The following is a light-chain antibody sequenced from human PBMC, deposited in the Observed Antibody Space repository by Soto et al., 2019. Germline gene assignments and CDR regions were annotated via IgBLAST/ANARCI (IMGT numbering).Light chain of an antibody. Sequence: EILLTQSPCTLSLSPGDRATLSCRASQSLTSSFLAWYQQKPGQTPRLLIYGASIRATDIPDRFSGSGSGTDFTLTISRLEPEDFAVYFCQQYGRLPLSFGGGTKVEIK. CDR3: QQYGRLPLS. CDR1: QSLTSSF. CDR2: GAS. V-gene: IGKV3-20*01. J-gene: IGKJ4*01.